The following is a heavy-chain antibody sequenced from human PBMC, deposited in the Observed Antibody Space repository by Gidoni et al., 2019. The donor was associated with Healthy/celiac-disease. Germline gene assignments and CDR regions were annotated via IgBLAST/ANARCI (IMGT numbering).Heavy chain of an antibody. V-gene: IGHV4-4*07. CDR1: GGSISSYY. Sequence: QVQLQESGPGLVKPSETLSLTCTVSGGSISSYYWSWIRQPAGKGLEWIGRIYTSGSTNYNPSLKSRVTMSVDTSKNQFSLKLSSVTAADTAVYYCARDGEQQLVGCFDYWGQGTLVTVSS. CDR2: IYTSGST. CDR3: ARDGEQQLVGCFDY. J-gene: IGHJ4*02. D-gene: IGHD6-13*01.